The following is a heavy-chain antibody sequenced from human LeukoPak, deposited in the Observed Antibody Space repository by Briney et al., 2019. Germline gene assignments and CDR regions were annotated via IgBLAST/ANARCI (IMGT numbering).Heavy chain of an antibody. Sequence: SETLSLTCAVSGYSITRGYSWGWIRQPPVKGLEWIGSIYHSGSFYNPSLKSRVTISVDTSKNQFSLKLSSVTAADTAVYYCARFDYVWETHGMDAFDIWGQGTMVTVSS. V-gene: IGHV4-38-2*01. J-gene: IGHJ3*02. CDR2: IYHSGS. CDR3: ARFDYVWETHGMDAFDI. CDR1: GYSITRGYS. D-gene: IGHD3-16*01.